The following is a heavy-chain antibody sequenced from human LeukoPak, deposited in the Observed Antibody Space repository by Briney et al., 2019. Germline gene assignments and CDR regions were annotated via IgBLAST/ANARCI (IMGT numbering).Heavy chain of an antibody. J-gene: IGHJ4*02. Sequence: GGSLRLSCASSGFIFSFYGMHWARQAPGKGLEWVSSISSSSSYIYYADSVKGRFTISRDNAKNSLYLQMNSLRVEDTAVYYCARLSAMVRGPEDIFYFEYWGLGTLVTVSS. D-gene: IGHD3-10*01. CDR3: ARLSAMVRGPEDIFYFEY. CDR2: ISSSSSYI. CDR1: GFIFSFYG. V-gene: IGHV3-21*01.